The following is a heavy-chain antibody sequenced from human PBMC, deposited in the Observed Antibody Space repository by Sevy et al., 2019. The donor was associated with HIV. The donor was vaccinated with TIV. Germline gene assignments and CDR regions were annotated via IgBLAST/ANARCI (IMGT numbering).Heavy chain of an antibody. CDR2: IENDGRKT. CDR3: ARDITGSFSFDV. D-gene: IGHD1-20*01. Sequence: GGSLRLSCVASGFTFSSHAIHWVRQAPGKGLEWVAVIENDGRKTSYADSVKDRFTISRDNSKNTMFLQMNSLRGEDTSVFHCARDITGSFSFDVCGQGTMVTVSS. V-gene: IGHV3-30*04. J-gene: IGHJ3*01. CDR1: GFTFSSHA.